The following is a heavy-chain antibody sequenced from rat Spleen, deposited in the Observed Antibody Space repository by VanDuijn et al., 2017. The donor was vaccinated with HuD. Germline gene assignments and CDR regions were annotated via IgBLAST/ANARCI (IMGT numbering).Heavy chain of an antibody. CDR3: ASGILDF. J-gene: IGHJ2*01. V-gene: IGHV2-30*01. CDR1: GFSLTDFN. CDR2: IWTGGST. D-gene: IGHD1-4*01. Sequence: QVQLKESGPGLVQPSQTLSLTCTVSGFSLTDFNVHWVRQPAGKGLEWMGVIWTGGSTDYNSAIKSRLSISRDTSKSQVFLKMSSLQTEDTAMYFCASGILDFWGQGVMVTVSS.